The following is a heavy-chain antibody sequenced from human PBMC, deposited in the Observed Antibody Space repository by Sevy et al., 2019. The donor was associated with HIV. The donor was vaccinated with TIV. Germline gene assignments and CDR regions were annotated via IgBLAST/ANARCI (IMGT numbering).Heavy chain of an antibody. CDR1: GGTFSSYA. CDR2: IIPIFGTA. D-gene: IGHD2-2*01. V-gene: IGHV1-69*05. J-gene: IGHJ4*02. CDR3: AREVAHCSSTRCYARGYFDY. Sequence: ASVKVSCKASGGTFSSYAISWVRQAPGQGLEWMGGIIPIFGTANDAQKLQGRVTITTDESTSTAYMELSSLRSEDTAVYYWAREVAHCSSTRCYARGYFDYWGQGTLVTVSS.